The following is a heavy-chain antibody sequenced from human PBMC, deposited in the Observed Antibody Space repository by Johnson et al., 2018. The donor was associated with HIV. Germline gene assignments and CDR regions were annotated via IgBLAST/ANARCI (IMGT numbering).Heavy chain of an antibody. J-gene: IGHJ3*02. V-gene: IGHV3-20*04. Sequence: VQLVESGGGVVRPGGFLRLSCAASGFTFDDHGMSWVRQAPGKGLEWVSGINWNGGSTGYADSVKGRFTISRDNAKNSLYLQMNSLRAEDTAVYYCASWGILYDAFDIWGQGTMVTVSS. CDR1: GFTFDDHG. CDR3: ASWGILYDAFDI. D-gene: IGHD2-8*01. CDR2: INWNGGST.